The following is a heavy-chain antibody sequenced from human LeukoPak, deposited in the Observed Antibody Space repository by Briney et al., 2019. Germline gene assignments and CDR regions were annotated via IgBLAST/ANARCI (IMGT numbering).Heavy chain of an antibody. V-gene: IGHV3-74*01. CDR1: GFSFNNYW. CDR2: LNRDGSST. D-gene: IGHD3-22*01. Sequence: PGGSLRLSCTASGFSFNNYWMHWVRQAPGKGLVWVSRLNRDGSSTNYADSVKGRFNISRDNAKNTLYLQMNSLRADDTAMYYCARPYSSGHPTNWGQGTLVIVSS. J-gene: IGHJ4*02. CDR3: ARPYSSGHPTN.